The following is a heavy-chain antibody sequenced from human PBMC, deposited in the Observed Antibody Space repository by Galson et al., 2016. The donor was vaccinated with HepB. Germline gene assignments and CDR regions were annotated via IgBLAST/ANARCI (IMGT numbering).Heavy chain of an antibody. Sequence: QSGAEVKEPGESLRISCQGSGYTSTNHWIAWVRQVPGKGLEWMGIIFAGDSDTKYSPSFQGQVTISTDKSVNTAYLQWRSLKASDTAIYYCATQPHYDILTGYRFDPWGQGTQVIVSS. V-gene: IGHV5-51*01. CDR1: GYTSTNHW. J-gene: IGHJ5*02. CDR3: ATQPHYDILTGYRFDP. CDR2: IFAGDSDT. D-gene: IGHD3-9*01.